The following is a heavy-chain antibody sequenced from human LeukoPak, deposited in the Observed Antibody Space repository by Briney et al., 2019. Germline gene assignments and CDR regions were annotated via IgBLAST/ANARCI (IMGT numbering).Heavy chain of an antibody. CDR3: ARDPNYDILTGYLGASMDV. Sequence: ASVKVSCEASGYTFTGYYMHWVRQAPGQGLEWMGWINPNSGGTNYAQKFQGRVTMTRDTSISTAYMELSRLRSDDTAVYYCARDPNYDILTGYLGASMDVWGKGTTVTISS. CDR2: INPNSGGT. V-gene: IGHV1-2*02. J-gene: IGHJ6*04. CDR1: GYTFTGYY. D-gene: IGHD3-9*01.